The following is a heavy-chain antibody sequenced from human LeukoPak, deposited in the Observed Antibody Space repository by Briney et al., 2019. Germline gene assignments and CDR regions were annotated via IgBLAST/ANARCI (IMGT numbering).Heavy chain of an antibody. CDR3: TRPVAAAGTTYDY. D-gene: IGHD6-13*01. Sequence: PGGSLRLSCAASGFTFSGSAMHWVRQASGKGLEWVGRIRSKANSYATAYAASVKGRFTISRDGSKNTAYLQMNSLKTEDTAVYYCTRPVAAAGTTYDYWGQGTLVTVSS. V-gene: IGHV3-73*01. J-gene: IGHJ4*02. CDR2: IRSKANSYAT. CDR1: GFTFSGSA.